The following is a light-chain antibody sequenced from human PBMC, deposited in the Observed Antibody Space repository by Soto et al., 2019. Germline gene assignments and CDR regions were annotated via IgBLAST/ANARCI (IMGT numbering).Light chain of an antibody. J-gene: IGKJ4*01. V-gene: IGKV3-15*01. Sequence: LVMTQSPATLSVSLGARATLSCTASQSVSSNSAWYQQTPGQAPRLLIYGASTGATGIPARFSGSGSGTEFTLTISSLQSEDFAVYSCQQYNNWPLTFGGGTKVDIK. CDR1: QSVSSN. CDR2: GAS. CDR3: QQYNNWPLT.